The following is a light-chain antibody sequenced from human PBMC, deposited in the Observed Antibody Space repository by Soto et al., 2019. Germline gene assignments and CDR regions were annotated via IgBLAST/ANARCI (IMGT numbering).Light chain of an antibody. CDR3: QQSYSTPFT. J-gene: IGKJ3*01. V-gene: IGKV1-39*01. CDR1: QSISSY. CDR2: AAS. Sequence: DIQMTQSPSSLSASVGDRVTITCRASQSISSYLNWYQQKPGKAPKLLIYAASSLQRGAPSRFSGSGSGTDFTLTISSLQPEDFANYYCQQSYSTPFTFGPGTKVDIK.